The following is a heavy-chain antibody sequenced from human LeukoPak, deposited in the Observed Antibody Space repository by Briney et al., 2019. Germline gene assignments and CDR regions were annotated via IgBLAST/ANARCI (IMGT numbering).Heavy chain of an antibody. V-gene: IGHV1-2*02. J-gene: IGHJ5*02. D-gene: IGHD1-20*01. CDR2: INPNSGGT. CDR3: ASFPPLTGSNWFDP. CDR1: GYTFTGYY. Sequence: ASVKVSCKASGYTFTGYYLHGVRQAPRQGLEWMGWINPNSGGTNYAQKFQGRVTMTRDTSISTAYMELSRLRSDDTAVYYCASFPPLTGSNWFDPWGQGTLVTVSS.